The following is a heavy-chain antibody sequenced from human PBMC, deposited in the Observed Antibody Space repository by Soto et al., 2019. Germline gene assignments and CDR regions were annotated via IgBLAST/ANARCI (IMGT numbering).Heavy chain of an antibody. CDR3: ASQKGEWFDP. Sequence: QVQLQESGPGLVKPSETLSLTCTVSGGSISSYYWSWIRQPPGKGLEWIGYIYYSGSTNYNPSLKXXGXIXXDTSKNQFSRKLSSVTAADTAVHCCASQKGEWFDPWGQGTLVTVSS. D-gene: IGHD3-10*01. CDR2: IYYSGST. V-gene: IGHV4-59*01. CDR1: GGSISSYY. J-gene: IGHJ5*02.